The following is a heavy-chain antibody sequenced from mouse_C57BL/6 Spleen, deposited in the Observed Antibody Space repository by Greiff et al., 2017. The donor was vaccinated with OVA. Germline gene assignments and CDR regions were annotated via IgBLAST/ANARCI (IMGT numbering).Heavy chain of an antibody. J-gene: IGHJ1*03. V-gene: IGHV1-5*01. CDR1: GYTFTSYW. Sequence: VQLQQSGTVLARPGASVKMSCKTSGYTFTSYWMHWVKQRPGQGLEWIGAIYPGNSDTSYNQKIKGQAKLTAVTSASTAYMELSSLTNADSAVYYCTRVDYGSSYVYWYCDVWGTGTTVTVSS. D-gene: IGHD1-1*01. CDR2: IYPGNSDT. CDR3: TRVDYGSSYVYWYCDV.